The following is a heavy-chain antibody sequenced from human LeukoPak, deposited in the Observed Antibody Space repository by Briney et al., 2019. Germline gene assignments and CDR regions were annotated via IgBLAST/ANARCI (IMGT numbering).Heavy chain of an antibody. V-gene: IGHV4-34*01. Sequence: SETLSLTCAVYGGSFSGYYWSWIRQPPGKGLEWIGEINHSGSTNYNPSLKSRVTISVDTSKNQFSLKLSSVTAADTAVYFCATPDSSGYYYLYWGQGTLVTVSS. CDR1: GGSFSGYY. D-gene: IGHD3-22*01. CDR3: ATPDSSGYYYLY. J-gene: IGHJ4*02. CDR2: INHSGST.